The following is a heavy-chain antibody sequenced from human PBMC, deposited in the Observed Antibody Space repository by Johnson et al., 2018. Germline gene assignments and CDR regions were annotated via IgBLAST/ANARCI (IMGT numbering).Heavy chain of an antibody. V-gene: IGHV3-30-3*01. CDR3: AGGYYYDSSGYFELDAFDI. Sequence: QVQLVESGGGVVQPGRSLRLSCAASGFTFSSYAMHWVRQAPGKGLEWVAVISYDGSNKYYADSVKGRFTISRDNSKNTLYLQMNSLRAEDKAVYYCAGGYYYDSSGYFELDAFDIWGQGTMVTVSS. CDR1: GFTFSSYA. D-gene: IGHD3-22*01. J-gene: IGHJ3*02. CDR2: ISYDGSNK.